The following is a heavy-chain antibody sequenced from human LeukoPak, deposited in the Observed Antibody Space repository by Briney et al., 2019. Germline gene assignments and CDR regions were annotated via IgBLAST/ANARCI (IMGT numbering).Heavy chain of an antibody. Sequence: GASVKVSCKASGGTFSSYAINWVRQAPGQGLEWMGGIIPIFGTANYAQKFQGRVTITTDESTSTAYMELSSLRSEDTAVYYCARELYSSSWYADDNPWDYWGQGTLVTVSS. CDR1: GGTFSSYA. CDR3: ARELYSSSWYADDNPWDY. D-gene: IGHD6-13*01. V-gene: IGHV1-69*05. CDR2: IIPIFGTA. J-gene: IGHJ4*02.